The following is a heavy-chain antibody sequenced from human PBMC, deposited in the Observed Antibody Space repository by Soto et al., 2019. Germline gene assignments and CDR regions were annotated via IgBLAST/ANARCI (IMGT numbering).Heavy chain of an antibody. Sequence: LGASRKISCKGSCYSFTSYWIGWLRQMPGKVLEWMGIIYPGDSDTRHSQSFQGQVTISADKSISTAYLQWSSLKASDTAMYYCARHPDYGAYNFDYWGQGTLVIVSS. CDR2: IYPGDSDT. CDR1: CYSFTSYW. J-gene: IGHJ4*02. CDR3: ARHPDYGAYNFDY. D-gene: IGHD4-17*01. V-gene: IGHV5-51*01.